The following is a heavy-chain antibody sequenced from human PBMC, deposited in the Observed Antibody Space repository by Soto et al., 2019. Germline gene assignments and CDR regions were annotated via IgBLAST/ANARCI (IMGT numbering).Heavy chain of an antibody. Sequence: GASVKVSCKASGYTFSDYYIHWVRQAPGQGLEWMGWINPNSGGTKYAPKFQGGVTMTRDTSITTAYMELSRLRSGDTAVYYCARGGSSIAARRDYYYYGMDVWGQGTTVTVSS. CDR3: ARGGSSIAARRDYYYYGMDV. J-gene: IGHJ6*02. CDR1: GYTFSDYY. CDR2: INPNSGGT. D-gene: IGHD6-6*01. V-gene: IGHV1-2*02.